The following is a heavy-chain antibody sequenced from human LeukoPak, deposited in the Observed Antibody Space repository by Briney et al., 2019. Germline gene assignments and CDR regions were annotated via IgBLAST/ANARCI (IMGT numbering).Heavy chain of an antibody. CDR2: FHPKDADM. CDR1: GYSVTEVA. D-gene: IGHD1-26*01. J-gene: IGHJ4*02. CDR3: ARFETTTFFNF. V-gene: IGHV1-24*01. Sequence: GASVKVSCKVSGYSVTEVAIHWVRQTPGEGLEWMGGFHPKDADMIYAQKFQGRVTMTQDTSTDTVYMELSSLRSDDTAVYFCARFETTTFFNFWGQGTLVTVSS.